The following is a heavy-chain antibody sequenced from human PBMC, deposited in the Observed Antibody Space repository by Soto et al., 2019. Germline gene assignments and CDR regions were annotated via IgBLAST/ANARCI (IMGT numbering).Heavy chain of an antibody. D-gene: IGHD6-19*01. CDR2: VYYTGST. CDR1: GGSISGSY. Sequence: PSETLSLTCSVSGGSISGSYWSWIRQSPGKGLEWLGYVYYTGSTNYSPSLTSRVSISVDTSKNEFSLRLSSVTAADTAVYFCARGVAVPGANIDYWGQGTQVTVSS. J-gene: IGHJ4*02. V-gene: IGHV4-59*01. CDR3: ARGVAVPGANIDY.